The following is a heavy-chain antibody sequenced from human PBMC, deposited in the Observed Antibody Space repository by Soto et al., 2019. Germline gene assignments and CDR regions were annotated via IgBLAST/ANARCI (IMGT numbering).Heavy chain of an antibody. D-gene: IGHD6-13*01. J-gene: IGHJ6*02. CDR3: ASSSWSGGMDV. Sequence: PSQTLTLTCAISGDSVSSNSAAWNWIRQSPTRGLXWLXXTXXRXXXXXDXXVSVKSRITINPDTSKNQFSLQLNSVTPEDTAVYYCASSSWSGGMDVWGQGTTVTVSS. CDR2: TXXRXXXXX. V-gene: IGHV6-1*01. CDR1: GDSVSSNSAA.